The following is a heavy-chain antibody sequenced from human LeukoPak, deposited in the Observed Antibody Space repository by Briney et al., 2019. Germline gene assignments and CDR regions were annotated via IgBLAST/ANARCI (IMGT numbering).Heavy chain of an antibody. J-gene: IGHJ4*02. V-gene: IGHV3-30*02. D-gene: IGHD1-26*01. CDR3: AKPSRGVGASALFDY. CDR2: IRYDGSNK. Sequence: GGSLRLSCAASGFTFSGYGMHWVRQAPGKGLEWVAFIRYDGSNKYYADSVKGRFTISRDNSKNTLYLQMNSLRAEDTAVYYCAKPSRGVGASALFDYWGQGTLVTVSS. CDR1: GFTFSGYG.